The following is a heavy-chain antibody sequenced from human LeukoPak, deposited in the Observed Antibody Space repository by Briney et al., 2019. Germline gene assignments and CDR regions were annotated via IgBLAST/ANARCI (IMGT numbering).Heavy chain of an antibody. V-gene: IGHV3-23*01. CDR1: GFTFSSYA. J-gene: IGHJ4*02. D-gene: IGHD6-13*01. Sequence: GGSLRLSCAASGFTFSSYAMSWVRQAPGKGLEWVSAISGSGGSTYYADSVKGRFTISRDNSKNTVYLQMNSLRAEDTAVYYCARDLGIAAAATDYWGQGTLVTVSS. CDR3: ARDLGIAAAATDY. CDR2: ISGSGGST.